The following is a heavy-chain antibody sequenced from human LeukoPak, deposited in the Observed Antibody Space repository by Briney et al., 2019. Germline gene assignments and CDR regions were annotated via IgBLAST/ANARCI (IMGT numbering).Heavy chain of an antibody. J-gene: IGHJ4*02. CDR3: ARHLRGSATYPIDY. CDR1: GYSFTNYW. Sequence: GESLKISCRGSGYSFTNYWIGWVRQMPGKGLEWMGIFYPGNSDTRYSPSFQGQVTISAEKSISTAYLQWSSLKASDTAMYYCARHLRGSATYPIDYWGQGTLVSVSS. D-gene: IGHD3-10*01. CDR2: FYPGNSDT. V-gene: IGHV5-51*01.